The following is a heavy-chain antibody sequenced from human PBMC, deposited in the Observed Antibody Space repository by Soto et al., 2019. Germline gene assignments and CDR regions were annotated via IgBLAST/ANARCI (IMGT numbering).Heavy chain of an antibody. J-gene: IGHJ2*01. CDR3: AINIEPTGDFDL. CDR1: GFTFSSYS. V-gene: IGHV3-21*06. CDR2: ISSSSSYI. Sequence: GGSLRLSCAASGFTFSSYSMNWVRQATGKGLEWVSSISSSSSYIYYADSVKGRFTISRDNAKNSLYLQMNSLRAEDTAVYYYAINIEPTGDFDLGGRGTLVTVPS. D-gene: IGHD1-1*01.